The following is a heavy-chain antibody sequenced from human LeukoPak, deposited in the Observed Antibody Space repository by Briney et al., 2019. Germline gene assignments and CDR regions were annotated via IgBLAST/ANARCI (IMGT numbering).Heavy chain of an antibody. D-gene: IGHD2-2*01. J-gene: IGHJ4*02. V-gene: IGHV1-18*04. CDR3: ARDLGLVVPAAISDY. CDR2: ISAYNGNT. Sequence: ASVKVSWKASGYTFTSYGISWVRQAPAQGLEWMGWISAYNGNTNYAQKLQGRVTMTTDTSTSTAYMELRSLRSDDTAVYYCARDLGLVVPAAISDYWGQGTLVTVSS. CDR1: GYTFTSYG.